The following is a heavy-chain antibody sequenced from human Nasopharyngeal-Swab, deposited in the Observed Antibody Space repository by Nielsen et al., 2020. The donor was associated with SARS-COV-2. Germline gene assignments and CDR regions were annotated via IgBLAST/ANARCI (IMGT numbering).Heavy chain of an antibody. CDR3: AREVGYSGSYFDY. CDR1: GGTFSSYG. D-gene: IGHD1-26*01. Sequence: SVKVSCKASGGTFSSYGISWVRQPPGQGLEWMGRIIPILGITNYPQKFQGRVTITADKSTGTAYMELSSLRSEDTAVYYCAREVGYSGSYFDYWGQGTLVTVSS. J-gene: IGHJ4*02. CDR2: IIPILGIT. V-gene: IGHV1-69*04.